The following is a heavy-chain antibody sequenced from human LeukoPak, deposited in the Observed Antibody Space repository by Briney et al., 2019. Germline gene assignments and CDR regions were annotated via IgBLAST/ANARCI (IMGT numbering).Heavy chain of an antibody. D-gene: IGHD2-2*01. V-gene: IGHV3-74*01. CDR1: GFTFSSHW. Sequence: PGGSLRLSCVDSGFTFSSHWMHWVRQAPGKGLVWVSRINSDGSSISYADSVKGRFTISRDNAKNTLYLQMNSLRAEDTAMYSRGRGPPNSGSYSTNWGQGTLVTVSS. CDR2: INSDGSSI. J-gene: IGHJ4*02. CDR3: GRGPPNSGSYSTN.